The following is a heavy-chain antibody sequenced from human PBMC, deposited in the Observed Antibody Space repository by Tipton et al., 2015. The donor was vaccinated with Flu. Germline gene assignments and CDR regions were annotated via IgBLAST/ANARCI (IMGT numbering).Heavy chain of an antibody. CDR3: ARGYCSGGSCYPYDPFDI. D-gene: IGHD2-15*01. CDR1: GFTFSSYE. CDR2: ISSSGSTI. V-gene: IGHV3-48*03. Sequence: SLRLSCAASGFTFSSYEMNWVRQAPGKGLEWVSYISSSGSTIYYADSVKGRFTISRDNAKNSLYLQMNSLRAEDTAVYYCARGYCSGGSCYPYDPFDIWGQGTMVTVSS. J-gene: IGHJ3*02.